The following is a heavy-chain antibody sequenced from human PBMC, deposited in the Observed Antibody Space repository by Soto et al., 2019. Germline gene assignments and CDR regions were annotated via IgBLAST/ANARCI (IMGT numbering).Heavy chain of an antibody. V-gene: IGHV4-4*02. Sequence: SETLSLTCAVSGGSISSSNWWSWVRQPPGKGLEWIGEIYHSGSTNYNPSLKSRVTISVDKSKNQFSLKLSSVTAADTAVYYCARGPGYCSSTSCLLFDYWGQGTLVTVSS. CDR3: ARGPGYCSSTSCLLFDY. CDR2: IYHSGST. CDR1: GGSISSSNW. D-gene: IGHD2-2*03. J-gene: IGHJ4*02.